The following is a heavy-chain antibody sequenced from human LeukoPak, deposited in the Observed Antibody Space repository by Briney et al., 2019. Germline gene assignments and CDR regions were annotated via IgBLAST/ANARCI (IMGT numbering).Heavy chain of an antibody. V-gene: IGHV5-51*01. CDR3: AIHGRITWSHDAFDI. J-gene: IGHJ3*02. D-gene: IGHD6-13*01. CDR2: IYPGDFDT. CDR1: GYIFNSYW. Sequence: GESLQISCKGSGYIFNSYWIGWVRRMPGKGLEWMGIIYPGDFDTRYSPSFQGQVTISADKSISTAYLQWSSLKASDTAMYYCAIHGRITWSHDAFDIWGQGTMVTVSS.